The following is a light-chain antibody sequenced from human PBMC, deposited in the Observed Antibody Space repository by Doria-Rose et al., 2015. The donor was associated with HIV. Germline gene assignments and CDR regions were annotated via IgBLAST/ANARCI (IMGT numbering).Light chain of an antibody. CDR1: QTVSTY. Sequence: MTQSPSSLSASIGDRVTITCRASQTVSTYLNWFQQEPGKAPKLLIYAASRLQSGVPSRFSGSGSGTDFTPTISGLQSGDFATYYSQQTYSSPPWTVGQGTKGEMK. CDR2: AAS. J-gene: IGKJ1*01. CDR3: QQTYSSPPWT. V-gene: IGKV1-39*01.